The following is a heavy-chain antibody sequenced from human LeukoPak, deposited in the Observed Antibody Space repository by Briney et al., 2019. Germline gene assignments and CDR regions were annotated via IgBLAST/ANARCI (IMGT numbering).Heavy chain of an antibody. CDR1: GFTFSSYG. D-gene: IGHD1-26*01. Sequence: GGTLRLSCAASGFTFSSYGMHWVRQAPGKGLEWVAVISYDGSNKYYADSVKGRFTISRDNSKNTLYLQMNSLRAEDTAVYYCAKDTRELDAFDIWGQGTMVTVSS. CDR3: AKDTRELDAFDI. CDR2: ISYDGSNK. J-gene: IGHJ3*02. V-gene: IGHV3-30*18.